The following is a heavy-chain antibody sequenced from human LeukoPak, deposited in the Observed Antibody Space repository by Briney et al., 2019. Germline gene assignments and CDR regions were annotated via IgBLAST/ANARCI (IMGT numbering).Heavy chain of an antibody. J-gene: IGHJ4*02. CDR1: GGSISSYY. CDR2: IYYSGST. Sequence: SETLSLTCTVSGGSISSYYWSWIRQPPGKGLEWIGYIYYSGSTSYNPSLKSRVTISVDTSKNQFSLKLSSVTAADTAVYYCARGRYSSGWWVDYWGQGTLVTVSS. D-gene: IGHD6-19*01. CDR3: ARGRYSSGWWVDY. V-gene: IGHV4-59*01.